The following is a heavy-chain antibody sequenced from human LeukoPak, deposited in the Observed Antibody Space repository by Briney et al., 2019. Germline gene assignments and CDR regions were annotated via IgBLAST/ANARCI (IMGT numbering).Heavy chain of an antibody. J-gene: IGHJ6*02. V-gene: IGHV3-49*04. CDR2: IRSKAYGGTT. CDR1: GFTFGDYA. CDR3: TRLRVYYYYGMDV. Sequence: GGSLRLSCTASGFTFGDYAMSWVRQAPGKGLEWVGFIRSKAYGGTTEYAASVKGRFTISRDDSKGIAYLQMNSLKTEDTAVYYCTRLRVYYYYGMDVWGQGTTVTVSS. D-gene: IGHD2-8*01.